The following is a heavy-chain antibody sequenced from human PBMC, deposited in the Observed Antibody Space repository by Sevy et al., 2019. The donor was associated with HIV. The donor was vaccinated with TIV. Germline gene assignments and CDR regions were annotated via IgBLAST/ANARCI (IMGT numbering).Heavy chain of an antibody. D-gene: IGHD4-17*01. CDR3: ATDPFSVTTSNDYMDV. CDR1: GFTFSNYW. V-gene: IGHV3-7*01. CDR2: IQEDGSDK. Sequence: GGSLRLSCAASGFTFSNYWMSWVRQAPGKGLEWVANIQEDGSDKYYVDSVKGRFTISRDNAKNSLYLQMNSLRAEDTAVYYCATDPFSVTTSNDYMDVWGKGTTLTVSS. J-gene: IGHJ6*03.